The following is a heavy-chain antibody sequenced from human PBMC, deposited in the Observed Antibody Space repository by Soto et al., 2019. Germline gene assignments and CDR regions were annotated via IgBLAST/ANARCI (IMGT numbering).Heavy chain of an antibody. D-gene: IGHD2-2*01. Sequence: QVQLVESGGGVVQPGRSLRLSCAASGFTFSSYGMHWVRQAPGKGLEWVAIIWYDGSNKYYADSVKGRFIISRDNHKNRVYLQINSLRADDSAVYYCAKEAGSNPGVWGQGTLVTVSS. CDR1: GFTFSSYG. CDR2: IWYDGSNK. J-gene: IGHJ4*02. V-gene: IGHV3-33*06. CDR3: AKEAGSNPGV.